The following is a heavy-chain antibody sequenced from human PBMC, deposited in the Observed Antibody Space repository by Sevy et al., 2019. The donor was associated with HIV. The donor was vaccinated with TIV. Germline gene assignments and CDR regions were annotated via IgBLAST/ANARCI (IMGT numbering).Heavy chain of an antibody. CDR2: ISYEGSDT. J-gene: IGHJ6*02. D-gene: IGHD4-17*01. Sequence: GESLKISCAASGFAFSNYYAMHWVRQAPGKGLEWVALISYEGSDTYYADSVKDRFTVSRDNFKNTLFLQMNSLTTEDTAVYYCARPRANYVDHYFFYAMDVWGQGTTVTVSS. CDR1: GFAFSNYYA. V-gene: IGHV3-30-3*01. CDR3: ARPRANYVDHYFFYAMDV.